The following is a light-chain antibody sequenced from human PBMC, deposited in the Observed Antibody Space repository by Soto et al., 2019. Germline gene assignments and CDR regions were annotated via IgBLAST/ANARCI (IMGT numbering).Light chain of an antibody. Sequence: IQITQSPSSLSGSVGDRVTITCRASQSIRSYLNWYQQKPGKAPKLLIYAASSLQSGVPSRFSGSGSGTDFTLTISSLQPEDSATYYCLQDINYPWTFGQGTKVDIK. J-gene: IGKJ1*01. V-gene: IGKV1-6*01. CDR3: LQDINYPWT. CDR1: QSIRSY. CDR2: AAS.